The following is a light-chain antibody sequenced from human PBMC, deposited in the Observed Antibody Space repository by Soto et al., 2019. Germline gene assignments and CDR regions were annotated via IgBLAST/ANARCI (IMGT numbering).Light chain of an antibody. CDR1: QSISSW. J-gene: IGKJ1*01. Sequence: DIQMTQSPSTLSASVGDRVTITCRASQSISSWLAWYQQKPGKAPKLLIYDASSLESGVPSRFSGSGSGTELPLTISSLQPDDFATYYCQQYNSYSPRTFGQGTKVEIK. CDR2: DAS. V-gene: IGKV1-5*01. CDR3: QQYNSYSPRT.